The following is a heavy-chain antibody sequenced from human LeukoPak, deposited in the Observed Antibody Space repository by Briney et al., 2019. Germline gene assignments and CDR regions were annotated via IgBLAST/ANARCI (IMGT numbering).Heavy chain of an antibody. CDR1: GYSFTSYW. CDR3: ARLAVIALGAFDI. D-gene: IGHD2/OR15-2a*01. CDR2: IYPGDSDT. J-gene: IGHJ3*02. Sequence: GESLKISCKGSGYSFTSYWIGWVRQMPGKGLEWMGIIYPGDSDTRYSPSFQGQVTISADKSISTTYLQWSSLKASDTAMYYCARLAVIALGAFDIWGQGTMVTVSS. V-gene: IGHV5-51*01.